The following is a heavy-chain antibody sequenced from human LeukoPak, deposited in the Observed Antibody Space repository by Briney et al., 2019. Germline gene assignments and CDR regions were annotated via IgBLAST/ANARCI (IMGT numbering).Heavy chain of an antibody. J-gene: IGHJ4*02. CDR2: IYSGGST. Sequence: GGSLRLSCAASGFTVSSNYMSWVRRAPGKGLEWVSVIYSGGSTYYADSVKGRFTISRDNSKNTLYLQMNSLRAEDTAVYYCARVVGLGQWLVRRFDYWGQGTLVTVSS. D-gene: IGHD6-19*01. V-gene: IGHV3-53*01. CDR3: ARVVGLGQWLVRRFDY. CDR1: GFTVSSNY.